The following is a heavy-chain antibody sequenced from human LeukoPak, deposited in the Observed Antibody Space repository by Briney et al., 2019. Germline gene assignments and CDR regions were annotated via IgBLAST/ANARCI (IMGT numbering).Heavy chain of an antibody. V-gene: IGHV1-46*01. J-gene: IGHJ6*03. CDR2: INPSGGST. D-gene: IGHD3-10*01. Sequence: ASVKVSCKASGYIITDYYIHWVRQAPGQGLEWMGIINPSGGSTSYAQKFQGRVTMTRDMSTSTVYMEVSSLRSEDTAVYHCARGGHLLSFGELPLPSLTSDYNYYMDVWGKGTTVTVSS. CDR3: ARGGHLLSFGELPLPSLTSDYNYYMDV. CDR1: GYIITDYY.